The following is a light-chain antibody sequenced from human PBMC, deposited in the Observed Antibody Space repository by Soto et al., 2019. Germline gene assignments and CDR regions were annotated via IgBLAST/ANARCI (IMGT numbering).Light chain of an antibody. V-gene: IGLV2-14*01. J-gene: IGLJ1*01. CDR1: SSDIGGYNY. Sequence: QSVLTQPASVSGSPGQSITISCTGTSSDIGGYNYVSWYQQHPGKAPKLMVYEVINRPSGVSHRFSGARSGNTASLTISGLQAEDEAVSYCASYSANSTNYVLGSGTKAT. CDR2: EVI. CDR3: ASYSANSTNYV.